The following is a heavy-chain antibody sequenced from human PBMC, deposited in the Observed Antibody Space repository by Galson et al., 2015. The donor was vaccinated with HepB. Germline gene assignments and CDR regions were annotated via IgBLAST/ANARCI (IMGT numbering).Heavy chain of an antibody. D-gene: IGHD2/OR15-2a*01. J-gene: IGHJ4*02. CDR1: GYTFTKNG. CDR2: ISAYSGNT. CDR3: ARDVDYSLDY. V-gene: IGHV1-18*01. Sequence: SVKVSCKASGYTFTKNGISWVRQAPGQGLEWMGWISAYSGNTNYAQKFQDRVTLTTDTSTTTAYMELRSLRSDDTAVYYCARDVDYSLDYWGRGTLVTVSS.